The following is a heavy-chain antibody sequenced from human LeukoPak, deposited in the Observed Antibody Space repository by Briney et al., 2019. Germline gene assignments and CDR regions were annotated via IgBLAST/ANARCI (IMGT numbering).Heavy chain of an antibody. V-gene: IGHV1-69*13. CDR2: IIPIFGTA. J-gene: IGHJ6*02. Sequence: SVKVSCKASGGTFSSYAISWMRQAPGQGLEWMGGIIPIFGTANYAQKFQGRVTITADESTSTAYMELSSLRSEDTAVYYCARDDCSGGSCYPNPYYYYGMDVWGQGTTVTVSS. D-gene: IGHD2-15*01. CDR1: GGTFSSYA. CDR3: ARDDCSGGSCYPNPYYYYGMDV.